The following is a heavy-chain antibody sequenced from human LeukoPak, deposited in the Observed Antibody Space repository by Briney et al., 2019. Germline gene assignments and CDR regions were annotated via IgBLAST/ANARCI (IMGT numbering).Heavy chain of an antibody. Sequence: PGGSLRLTCAASVFTVSSKYMSWVRQAPGKGLEWVSVIYSGGTTYYADSVKGRFTISRDSSKNTLFLQMNSLRAEDTAVYYCARNLGTGNTVYWGQGTLVTVSS. D-gene: IGHD1-7*01. J-gene: IGHJ4*02. CDR2: IYSGGTT. CDR1: VFTVSSKY. V-gene: IGHV3-66*01. CDR3: ARNLGTGNTVY.